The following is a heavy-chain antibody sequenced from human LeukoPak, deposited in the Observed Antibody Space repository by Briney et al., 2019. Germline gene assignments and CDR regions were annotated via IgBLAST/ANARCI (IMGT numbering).Heavy chain of an antibody. Sequence: SVKVSCKASGGTFSSYAISWVRQAPGQGLEWMGGIIPTFGTANYAQKFQGRVTITADESTSTAYMELSSLRSEDTAVYYCAVNYYDSSGYFTAYYYYGMDVWGQGTKVTLSS. CDR1: GGTFSSYA. V-gene: IGHV1-69*01. CDR3: AVNYYDSSGYFTAYYYYGMDV. CDR2: IIPTFGTA. J-gene: IGHJ6*02. D-gene: IGHD3-22*01.